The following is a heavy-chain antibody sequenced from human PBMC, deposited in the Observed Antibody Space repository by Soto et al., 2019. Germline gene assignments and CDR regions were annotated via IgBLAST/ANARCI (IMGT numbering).Heavy chain of an antibody. CDR1: GYTFTDFY. D-gene: IGHD1-26*01. V-gene: IGHV1-2*02. CDR3: ARDPVGATSYYFDF. Sequence: QEQLVQSGAEVKKPGASVKVSCKASGYTFTDFYMHWVRQAPGQGLEWMGWINPNSGDTNYADNIEGRVTMPRDTSISTAYMELSRLRSDDTAVYYCARDPVGATSYYFDFWGQGSLVTVSS. J-gene: IGHJ4*02. CDR2: INPNSGDT.